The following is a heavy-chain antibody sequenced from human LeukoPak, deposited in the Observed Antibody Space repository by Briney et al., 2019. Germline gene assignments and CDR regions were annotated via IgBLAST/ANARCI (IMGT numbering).Heavy chain of an antibody. CDR3: ARIRDGYNDAYDI. V-gene: IGHV1-46*01. J-gene: IGHJ3*02. D-gene: IGHD5-24*01. CDR2: INPGGGNT. Sequence: ASVKVSCKASGYTFTNYYMHWVRQAPGQGLEWMGLINPGGGNTNYAQNFQGRVTMTRDTSTSTVYMELSSLRSEDTAIYYCARIRDGYNDAYDIWGQGTVVTVPS. CDR1: GYTFTNYY.